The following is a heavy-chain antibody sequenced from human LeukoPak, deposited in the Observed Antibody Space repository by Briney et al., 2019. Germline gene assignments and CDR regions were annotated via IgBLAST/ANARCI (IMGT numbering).Heavy chain of an antibody. CDR2: ISAYNGNT. J-gene: IGHJ5*02. D-gene: IGHD3-10*01. CDR3: ARDDEEFGELSWFDP. CDR1: GYTFSNYD. Sequence: ASVKVSCKASGYTFSNYDITWVRQAPGQGLEWMGWISAYNGNTKYAQKFQGRVTMTTDTPTTTAYMELRSLTFDDAAVYYCARDDEEFGELSWFDPWGQGTLVTVSS. V-gene: IGHV1-18*01.